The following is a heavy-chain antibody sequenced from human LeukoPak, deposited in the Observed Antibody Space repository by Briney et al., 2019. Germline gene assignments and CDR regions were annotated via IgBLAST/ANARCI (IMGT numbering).Heavy chain of an antibody. D-gene: IGHD3-22*01. J-gene: IGHJ4*02. V-gene: IGHV3-21*01. CDR2: ISSSSSYI. CDR3: ARDHYDSSGPPEDY. Sequence: PGGSLRLSCAASGFTVSDKYMSWVRQAPGKGLEWVSSISSSSSYIYYADSVKGRFTISRDNAKNSLYLQMNSLRAEDTAVYYCARDHYDSSGPPEDYWGQGTLVTVSS. CDR1: GFTVSDKY.